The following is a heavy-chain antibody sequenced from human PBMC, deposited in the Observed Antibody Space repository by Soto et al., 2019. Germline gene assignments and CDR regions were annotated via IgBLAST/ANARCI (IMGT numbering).Heavy chain of an antibody. V-gene: IGHV1-18*01. J-gene: IGHJ5*02. CDR1: GYTFTTHG. Sequence: QVQLVQSGAEVKKPGASVKVSCKASGYTFTTHGITWVRQAPGQGLEWMGWVSGDNGHTNYAQSLQGRVTMTTDTSPHTADVELRSLRSDDTAVYYFARDLGYCRSGTCYREGFDPGGQGTLGTVSS. CDR2: VSGDNGHT. D-gene: IGHD2-15*01. CDR3: ARDLGYCRSGTCYREGFDP.